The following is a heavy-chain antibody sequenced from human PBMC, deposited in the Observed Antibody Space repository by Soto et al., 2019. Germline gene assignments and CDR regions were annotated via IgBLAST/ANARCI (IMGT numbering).Heavy chain of an antibody. Sequence: PVGSLRLSCAASGFTFSSYGMHWVSQAPGKGLEWVAVIWYDGSNKYYADSVKGRFTISRDNSKNTLYLQMNSLRAEDTAVYYCARGGGYSYGYVDYWGQGTLVTVSS. CDR1: GFTFSSYG. J-gene: IGHJ4*02. V-gene: IGHV3-33*01. CDR3: ARGGGYSYGYVDY. D-gene: IGHD5-18*01. CDR2: IWYDGSNK.